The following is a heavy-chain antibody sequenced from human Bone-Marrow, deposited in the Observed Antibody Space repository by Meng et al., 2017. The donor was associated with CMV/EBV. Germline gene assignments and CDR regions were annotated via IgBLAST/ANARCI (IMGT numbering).Heavy chain of an antibody. CDR1: GFTFSSYS. CDR2: ISSSSSYI. Sequence: GESLKISCAASGFTFSSYSMNWVRQAPGKGLEWVSSISSSSSYIYYADSVKGRFTISRDNAKNSLYLQMNSLRAEDTAVYYCARGRSGYCSSTSCYMGPGDYGMDVWGQGTTVTFSS. D-gene: IGHD2-2*02. V-gene: IGHV3-21*01. CDR3: ARGRSGYCSSTSCYMGPGDYGMDV. J-gene: IGHJ6*02.